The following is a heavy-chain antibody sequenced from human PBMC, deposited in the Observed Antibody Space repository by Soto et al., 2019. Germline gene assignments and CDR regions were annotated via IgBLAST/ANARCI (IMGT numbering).Heavy chain of an antibody. V-gene: IGHV4-59*01. CDR3: ARGAITTQNWLDP. D-gene: IGHD4-4*01. CDR1: GGSITSYF. CDR2: FYNSGST. Sequence: SETLSLTCIVSGGSITSYFWSWIRQPPGKGLEWIGYFYNSGSTNYNPSLKGRVTISGDTSKNHFSLKMTSVTAADTAVYYCARGAITTQNWLDPWGKGTLVTDSS. J-gene: IGHJ5*02.